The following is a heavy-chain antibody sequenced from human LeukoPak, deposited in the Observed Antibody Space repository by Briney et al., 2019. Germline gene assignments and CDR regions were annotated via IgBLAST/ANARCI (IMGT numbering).Heavy chain of an antibody. V-gene: IGHV3-21*01. CDR3: ARADSGYPDY. Sequence: GGSLRLSCAASGFTFSSYSMNWVRQAPGKGLEWVSSISSSSSYIYYADSVKGRFTISRDNAKNALYLQMNSLRAEDTAVYYCARADSGYPDYWGQGTLVTVSS. D-gene: IGHD5-12*01. CDR2: ISSSSSYI. J-gene: IGHJ4*02. CDR1: GFTFSSYS.